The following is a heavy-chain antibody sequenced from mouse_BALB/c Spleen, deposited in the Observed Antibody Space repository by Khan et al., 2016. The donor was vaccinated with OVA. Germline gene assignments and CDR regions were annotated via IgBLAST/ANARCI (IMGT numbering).Heavy chain of an antibody. CDR1: GYSFTNYG. Sequence: LVESGPEVKKPGETVKISCKASGYSFTNYGMNWVRQAPGKGLKWMGWINTYTGEPTYADDFKGRFAFSLETSASTAYLQINNLKNEDTATYFCASDGYWYFDVWGAGTTVTVSS. CDR3: ASDGYWYFDV. V-gene: IGHV9-3-1*01. D-gene: IGHD2-3*01. CDR2: INTYTGEP. J-gene: IGHJ1*01.